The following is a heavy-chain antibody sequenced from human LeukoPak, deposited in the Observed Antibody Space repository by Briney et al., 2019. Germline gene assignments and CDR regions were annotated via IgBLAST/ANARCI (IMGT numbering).Heavy chain of an antibody. CDR1: GCTFSSYT. J-gene: IGHJ3*02. CDR3: ASPRDLYCSSTSCQTANGAFDI. D-gene: IGHD2-2*01. CDR2: IIPILGIA. V-gene: IGHV1-69*02. Sequence: ASVKVSCKASGCTFSSYTISWVRQAPGQGLEWMGRIIPILGIANYAQKFQGRVTITADKSTSTAYMELSSLRSEDTAVYYCASPRDLYCSSTSCQTANGAFDIWGQGTMVTVSS.